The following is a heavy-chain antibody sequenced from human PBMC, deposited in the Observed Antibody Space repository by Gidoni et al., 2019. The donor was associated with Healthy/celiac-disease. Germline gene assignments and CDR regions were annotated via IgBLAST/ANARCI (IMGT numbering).Heavy chain of an antibody. Sequence: QVQLVESGGGVVQPGRSLRLSCAAHGFPFSSYGMHWVRQAPGKGLEWVAVIWYDGSNKYYADSVKGRFTISRDNSKNTLYLQMNSLRAEDTAVYYCARDLDWYEDFGFDIWGQGTMVTVSS. CDR3: ARDLDWYEDFGFDI. CDR2: IWYDGSNK. D-gene: IGHD3-9*01. V-gene: IGHV3-33*01. CDR1: GFPFSSYG. J-gene: IGHJ3*02.